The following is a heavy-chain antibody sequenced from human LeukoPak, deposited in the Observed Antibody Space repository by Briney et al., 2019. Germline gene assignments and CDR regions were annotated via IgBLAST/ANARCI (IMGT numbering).Heavy chain of an antibody. V-gene: IGHV3-74*01. CDR1: GFTFSSYW. J-gene: IGHJ4*02. CDR3: ARSNQADDY. Sequence: SGGSLTLSWAASGFTFSSYWMHWVRQVPGKGLVWVARINPGGSSITYADSVKGRFTIARDNAKNTLYLQMDSLRAEDTGVYYCARSNQADDYWGQGTLVTVSS. CDR2: INPGGSSI. D-gene: IGHD1-14*01.